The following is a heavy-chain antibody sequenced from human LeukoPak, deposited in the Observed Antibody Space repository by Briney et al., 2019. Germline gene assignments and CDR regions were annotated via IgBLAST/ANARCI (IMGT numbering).Heavy chain of an antibody. D-gene: IGHD3-22*01. J-gene: IGHJ4*02. CDR3: ARGQYYYDSSGYFRGFDY. Sequence: ASVKVSCKASGYTFTSYDINWVRQATGQGLEWMGWMNPNSGNTGYAQKVQGRVTMTRNTSISTAYMELSSLRSEDTAVYYCARGQYYYDSSGYFRGFDYWGQGTLVTVSS. CDR1: GYTFTSYD. CDR2: MNPNSGNT. V-gene: IGHV1-8*01.